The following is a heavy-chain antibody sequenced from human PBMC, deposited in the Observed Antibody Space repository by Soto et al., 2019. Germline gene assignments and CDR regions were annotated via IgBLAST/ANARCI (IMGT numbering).Heavy chain of an antibody. CDR3: ARDRRGRADGFLSYFSMAV. J-gene: IGHJ6*02. V-gene: IGHV4-61*08. D-gene: IGHD6-13*01. CDR2: IFDGATT. Sequence: QVQLQESGPGLMKPSGTLSLICSVSGASVGRGANYWSWVRQAPGRGLEWIGYIFDGATTIYNPSFESRDSISLDAAKNQVSPKLSSVTAADTAIYYCARDRRGRADGFLSYFSMAVWGQETSVTAPS. CDR1: GASVGRGANY.